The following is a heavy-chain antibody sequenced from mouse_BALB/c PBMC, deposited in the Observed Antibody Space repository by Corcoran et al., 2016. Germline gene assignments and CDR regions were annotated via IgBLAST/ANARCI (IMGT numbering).Heavy chain of an antibody. J-gene: IGHJ4*01. CDR2: ILPGSGST. CDR3: ARRGYYYAKDY. Sequence: QVQLQQSGAELMKPGASVKISCKATGYTFSSYWIEWVKQRPGHGLEWIGEILPGSGSTNYNEKFKGKATFTADTSSNTAYMQLSSLTSEDSAVYYCARRGYYYAKDYWGQGTSVTVSS. V-gene: IGHV1-9*01. CDR1: GYTFSSYW.